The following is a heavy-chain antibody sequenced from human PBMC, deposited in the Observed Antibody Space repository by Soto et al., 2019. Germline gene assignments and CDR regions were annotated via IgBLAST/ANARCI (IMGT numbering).Heavy chain of an antibody. CDR1: GFTFSSYS. J-gene: IGHJ5*02. CDR3: ARDGYNYPDWFDP. Sequence: GGSLRLSCAASGFTFSSYSMNWVRQAPGKGLEWVSTISSSSSYIYYADSVKGRFTISRDNARNSLYLQMNSLRAEDTAVYYCARDGYNYPDWFDPWGQGTLVTSPQ. CDR2: ISSSSSYI. V-gene: IGHV3-21*01. D-gene: IGHD5-12*01.